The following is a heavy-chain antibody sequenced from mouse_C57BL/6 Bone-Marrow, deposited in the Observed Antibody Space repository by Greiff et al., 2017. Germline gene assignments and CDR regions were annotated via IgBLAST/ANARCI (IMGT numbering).Heavy chain of an antibody. V-gene: IGHV10-1*01. D-gene: IGHD1-1*01. CDR3: VRRSYGRYFDV. CDR2: IRSKSNNYAT. Sequence: EVKLVESGGGLVQPKGSLKFSCAASGFSFNTYAMNWVRQAPGKGLEWVARIRSKSNNYATYYADSVKDRFTIYRDDSESMLYLQMNNLKTEDTAMYYCVRRSYGRYFDVWGTGTTVTVAS. CDR1: GFSFNTYA. J-gene: IGHJ1*03.